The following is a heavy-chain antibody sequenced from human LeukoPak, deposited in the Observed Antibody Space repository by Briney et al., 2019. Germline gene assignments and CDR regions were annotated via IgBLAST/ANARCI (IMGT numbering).Heavy chain of an antibody. CDR3: ARGGALTSFDS. CDR2: ISAYNGKT. D-gene: IGHD1-26*01. CDR1: GFSFSSYG. V-gene: IGHV1-18*01. Sequence: GASVRVSCKASGFSFSSYGFSWVRQAPGRGLEWMGWISAYNGKTNYAQKFQGRVTMTTDTSTTTVYMDLRSLRSDDTAVYFCARGGALTSFDSWGQGTLITVSS. J-gene: IGHJ4*02.